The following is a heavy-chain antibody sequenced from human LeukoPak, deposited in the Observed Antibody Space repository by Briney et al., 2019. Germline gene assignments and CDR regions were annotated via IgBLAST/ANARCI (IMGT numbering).Heavy chain of an antibody. D-gene: IGHD5-18*01. CDR1: GFTFSTFG. Sequence: GGSLRLSCAASGFTFSTFGMHWVRRAPGKGLEWLTSIWPDGSNQYYADSVKGRLTISRDNSKSTLYLQMNSLRAEDSAAYYCAKDDKPGGNRYFDYWGQGTPVTVSS. V-gene: IGHV3-30*02. CDR2: IWPDGSNQ. CDR3: AKDDKPGGNRYFDY. J-gene: IGHJ4*02.